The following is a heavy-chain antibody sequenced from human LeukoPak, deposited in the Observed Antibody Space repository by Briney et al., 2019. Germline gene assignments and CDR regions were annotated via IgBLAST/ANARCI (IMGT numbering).Heavy chain of an antibody. Sequence: SETLSLTCTVSGASVSGSPYYWGWIRQPPGKGLEWIGSIYSSGSTYYNASLQSRVTISIETSKNQISLRLNSVTAADTAVYYCSTGMLRGLAPVFLDYWGQGTLVTVSS. CDR1: GASVSGSPYY. D-gene: IGHD3-10*01. CDR3: STGMLRGLAPVFLDY. V-gene: IGHV4-39*07. J-gene: IGHJ4*02. CDR2: IYSSGST.